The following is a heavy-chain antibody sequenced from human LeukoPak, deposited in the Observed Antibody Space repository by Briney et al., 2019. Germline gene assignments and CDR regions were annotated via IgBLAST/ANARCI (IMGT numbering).Heavy chain of an antibody. J-gene: IGHJ5*02. V-gene: IGHV3-23*01. CDR2: ISGGGGST. CDR3: AKDRDRHYYGSGT. Sequence: GGSLRLSCAASGFTFSSYAMSWVRQAPGKGLEWVSAISGGGGSTYYADSVKGRFTISRDNSKNTLYLQMNSLRAEDTAVYYCAKDRDRHYYGSGTWGQGTLVTVSS. CDR1: GFTFSSYA. D-gene: IGHD3-10*01.